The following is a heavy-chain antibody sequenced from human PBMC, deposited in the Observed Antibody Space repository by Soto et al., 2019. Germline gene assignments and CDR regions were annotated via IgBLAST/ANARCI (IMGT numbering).Heavy chain of an antibody. Sequence: QVQLQESGPGLVKPSETLSLTCTVSGGTISRYYWSWIRQPPGKGLEWIGYMYNTGSTVYNPSLKRRVTISVDTSKNQFSLKLNSVTAADTAVYYCARDLWGYCGTDCYPLDVWGQGTTVTVSS. D-gene: IGHD2-21*02. J-gene: IGHJ6*02. CDR3: ARDLWGYCGTDCYPLDV. CDR1: GGTISRYY. V-gene: IGHV4-59*01. CDR2: MYNTGST.